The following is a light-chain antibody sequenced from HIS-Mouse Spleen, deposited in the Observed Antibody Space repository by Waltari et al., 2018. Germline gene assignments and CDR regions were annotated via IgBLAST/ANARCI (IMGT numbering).Light chain of an antibody. Sequence: DIQMTQSPSTLSASVGDRVTITCRASQSISSRLAWYQQKPGKAPKLLIYKASSLESGVPSRFSGSGSGKEFTLTISSLQPDDFATYYCQQYNSYSRTFGQGTKVEIK. CDR2: KAS. J-gene: IGKJ1*01. CDR3: QQYNSYSRT. CDR1: QSISSR. V-gene: IGKV1-5*03.